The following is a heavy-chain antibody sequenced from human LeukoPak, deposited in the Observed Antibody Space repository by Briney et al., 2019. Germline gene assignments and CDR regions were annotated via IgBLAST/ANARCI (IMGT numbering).Heavy chain of an antibody. V-gene: IGHV3-30*04. Sequence: GGSPRLSCVASGFTFSSYAMHWVRQAPGKGLEWVAVISYDGSNKYYADSVKGRFTISRDNSKNTLYLQMNSLRAEDTAVYYCAREPDGYYYDSSGYLDYWGQGTLVTVSS. D-gene: IGHD3-22*01. CDR2: ISYDGSNK. J-gene: IGHJ4*02. CDR1: GFTFSSYA. CDR3: AREPDGYYYDSSGYLDY.